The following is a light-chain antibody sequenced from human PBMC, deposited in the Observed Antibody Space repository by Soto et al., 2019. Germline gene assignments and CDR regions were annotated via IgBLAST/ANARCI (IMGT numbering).Light chain of an antibody. J-gene: IGLJ3*02. CDR1: SSDVGGYNY. CDR2: EVS. V-gene: IGLV2-14*01. CDR3: SSYRSRSPLV. Sequence: QSALTQPASVSGSPGPSITLSCTGTSSDVGGYNYVSWYQQHPGKAPQLMIYEVSNRPSGVSNRFSGSKSGNTASLTISGRQAEDESDCYFSSYRSRSPLVFCGGTKLTV.